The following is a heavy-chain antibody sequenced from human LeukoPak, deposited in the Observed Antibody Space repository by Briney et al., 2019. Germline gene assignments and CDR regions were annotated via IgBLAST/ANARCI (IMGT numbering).Heavy chain of an antibody. CDR3: ARATLSDYYFNY. J-gene: IGHJ4*02. V-gene: IGHV1-46*01. CDR1: GYTFTSYY. Sequence: ASVKVSCTASGYTFTSYYMHWVRQAPGQGLEWMGIINPSGGSTSYAQKFQGRVAMTRDTSTNTVYMELSSLRSEDTAVYFCARATLSDYYFNYWGQGTLVTVSS. CDR2: INPSGGST.